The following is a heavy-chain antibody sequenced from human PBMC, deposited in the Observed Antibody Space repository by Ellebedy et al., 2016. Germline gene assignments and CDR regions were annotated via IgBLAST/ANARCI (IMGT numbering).Heavy chain of an antibody. J-gene: IGHJ3*02. CDR2: INHSGST. CDR3: ARGPRDRMVRGVIIRGDAFDI. Sequence: SETLSLTXAVYGGSFSGYYWSWIRQPPGKGLEWIGEINHSGSTNYNPSLKSRVTISVDTSKNQFSLKLSSVTAADTAVYYCARGPRDRMVRGVIIRGDAFDIWGQGTMVTVSS. V-gene: IGHV4-34*01. D-gene: IGHD3-10*01. CDR1: GGSFSGYY.